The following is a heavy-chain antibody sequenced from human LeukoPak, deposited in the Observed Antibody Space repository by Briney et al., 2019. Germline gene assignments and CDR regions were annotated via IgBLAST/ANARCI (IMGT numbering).Heavy chain of an antibody. V-gene: IGHV1-69*04. CDR1: GGTFSSYA. Sequence: SVKVSCKASGGTFSSYAISWVRQAPGQGLEWMGRIIPILGIANYAQKFQGRVTITADKSTSTAYMELSSLRSEDTAVYYCARGWDIVVVPAAEEKPVNYGMDVWGQGTTVTVSS. CDR3: ARGWDIVVVPAAEEKPVNYGMDV. D-gene: IGHD2-2*01. J-gene: IGHJ6*02. CDR2: IIPILGIA.